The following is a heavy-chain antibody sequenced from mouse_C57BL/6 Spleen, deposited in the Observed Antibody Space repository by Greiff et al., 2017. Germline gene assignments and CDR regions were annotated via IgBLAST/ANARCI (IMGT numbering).Heavy chain of an antibody. Sequence: VHVKQSGPELVKPGASVKISCKASGYSFTDYNMNWVKQSTGKSLEWIGEINPNYGTTSYNQKFKGKATLTVDQSSSTAYMQLNSLTSEDSADYYCAREDDYALDYWGQGTSVTVSS. CDR3: AREDDYALDY. V-gene: IGHV1-39*01. CDR2: INPNYGTT. J-gene: IGHJ4*01. CDR1: GYSFTDYN.